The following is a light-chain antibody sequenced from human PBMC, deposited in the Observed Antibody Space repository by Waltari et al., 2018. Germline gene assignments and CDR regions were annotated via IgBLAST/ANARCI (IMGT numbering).Light chain of an antibody. CDR2: EVS. Sequence: QSALTQPPSASGSPGQSVTISCTGSGSDFRDSDFVSWYQQHPGKAPKVILYEVSKRSSGVPDRFSGSKSGNTASLTVSGLRAEDEADYYCSSFAGRWIFGGGTKLTVL. J-gene: IGLJ2*01. CDR1: GSDFRDSDF. CDR3: SSFAGRWI. V-gene: IGLV2-8*01.